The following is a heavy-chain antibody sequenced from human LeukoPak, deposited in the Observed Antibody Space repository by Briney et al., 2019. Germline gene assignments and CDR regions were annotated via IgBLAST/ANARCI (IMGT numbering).Heavy chain of an antibody. CDR2: ISYDGSNK. V-gene: IGHV3-30*04. CDR3: ARDFATWFGESYLAYYMDV. J-gene: IGHJ6*03. CDR1: GFTFSSYA. Sequence: PGGSLRLSCAASGFTFSSYAMHWVRQAPGKGLEWVAVISYDGSNKYYADSVKGRFTISRDNSKNTLYLQMNSLRAEDTAVYYCARDFATWFGESYLAYYMDVWGKGTTVTISS. D-gene: IGHD3-10*01.